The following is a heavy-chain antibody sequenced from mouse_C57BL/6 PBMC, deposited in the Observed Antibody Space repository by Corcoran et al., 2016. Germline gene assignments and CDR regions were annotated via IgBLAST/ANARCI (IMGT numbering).Heavy chain of an antibody. CDR3: ASAGSSPHYCDY. J-gene: IGHJ2*01. D-gene: IGHD1-1*01. CDR1: GYSITSGYY. CDR2: ISYDGSN. V-gene: IGHV3-6*01. Sequence: DVQLQESGPGLVKPSQSLSLTCSVTGYSITSGYYWNWIRQFPENKLEWMGYISYDGSNNYNPSLKNLTSITRDTSKNQFFLKLNSVTTEDTATYYCASAGSSPHYCDYWGQGTTLTVSS.